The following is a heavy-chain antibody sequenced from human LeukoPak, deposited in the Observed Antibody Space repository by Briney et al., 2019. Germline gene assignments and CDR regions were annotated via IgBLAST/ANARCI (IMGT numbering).Heavy chain of an antibody. V-gene: IGHV4-59*01. Sequence: SETLSLTCTVSGASLNNYYWNWVRQPPGKGLEWIGYIYYSGSTNYNPSLKSRVTISVDTSKNQFSLKLSSVTAADTAVYYCARGGWYPESFQHWGQGALVTVSS. CDR2: IYYSGST. J-gene: IGHJ1*01. CDR3: ARGGWYPESFQH. CDR1: GASLNNYY. D-gene: IGHD6-19*01.